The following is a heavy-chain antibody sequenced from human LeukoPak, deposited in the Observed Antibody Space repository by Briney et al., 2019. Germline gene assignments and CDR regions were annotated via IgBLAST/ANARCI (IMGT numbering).Heavy chain of an antibody. V-gene: IGHV1-69*13. D-gene: IGHD2-2*01. Sequence: ASVKVSCKASGGTCSSNAISWVRQAPGQGLEWMGGIIPIFGTANYAQKFQGRVTITADESTSTAYMELSSLRSEDTAVYYCAREREVVPAAKVWFDPWGQGTLVTVSS. CDR3: AREREVVPAAKVWFDP. J-gene: IGHJ5*02. CDR2: IIPIFGTA. CDR1: GGTCSSNA.